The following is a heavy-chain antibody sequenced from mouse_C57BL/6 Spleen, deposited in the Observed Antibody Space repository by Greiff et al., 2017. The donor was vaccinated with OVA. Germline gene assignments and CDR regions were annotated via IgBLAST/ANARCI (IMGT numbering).Heavy chain of an antibody. V-gene: IGHV5-17*01. Sequence: EVKLMESGGGLVKPGGSLKLSCAASGFTFSDYGMHWVRQAPEKGLEWVAYISSGSSTIYYADTVKGRFTISRDNAKNTLFLQRTSLRSEDTAMYYCARRAGIDYWGQGTTLTVSS. CDR3: ARRAGIDY. CDR2: ISSGSSTI. CDR1: GFTFSDYG. J-gene: IGHJ2*01. D-gene: IGHD3-3*01.